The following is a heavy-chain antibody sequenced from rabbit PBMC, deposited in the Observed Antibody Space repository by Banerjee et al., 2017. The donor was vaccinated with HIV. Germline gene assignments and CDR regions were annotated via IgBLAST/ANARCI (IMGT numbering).Heavy chain of an antibody. J-gene: IGHJ6*01. V-gene: IGHV1S45*01. Sequence: QEQLVESGGDLVKPGASLTLTCTASGFSFSSVYDMCWVRQAPGKGLEWIACIGTADGNTFYANWAKGRFTISKTPSTTVTLQMTSLTAADTATYFCARGGSLWGPGTLVTVS. CDR2: IGTADGNT. D-gene: IGHD3-3*01. CDR3: ARGGSL. CDR1: GFSFSSVYD.